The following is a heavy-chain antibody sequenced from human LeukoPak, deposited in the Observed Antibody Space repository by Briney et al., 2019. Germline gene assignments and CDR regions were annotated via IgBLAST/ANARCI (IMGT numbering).Heavy chain of an antibody. CDR3: ARRGAGSGGLDY. D-gene: IGHD6-19*01. J-gene: IGHJ4*02. Sequence: GGSPTLSCAASGFSFSLYAMNWVRQAPGKGLEWVSTIIETGASPYYADSVRGRFTVSRDSSKNMFYLQMNSLRAEDTAIYYCARRGAGSGGLDYWGQGTLVTVSS. CDR1: GFSFSLYA. V-gene: IGHV3-23*01. CDR2: IIETGASP.